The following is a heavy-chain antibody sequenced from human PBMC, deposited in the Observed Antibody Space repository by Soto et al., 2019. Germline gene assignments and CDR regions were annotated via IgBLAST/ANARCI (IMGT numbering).Heavy chain of an antibody. J-gene: IGHJ6*02. V-gene: IGHV3-23*01. CDR2: ISGSGVGT. CDR1: GFTFSTSA. CDR3: AKGPTVFGAVISFDYYYGMYV. D-gene: IGHD3-3*01. Sequence: RLSCTASGFTFSTSAMSWVRQAPGRGLEWVSGISGSGVGTYYADSVKGRFTISRDNSKNTLYLQLSGLRAEDAAVYYCAKGPTVFGAVISFDYYYGMYVWGQGTPVTVSS.